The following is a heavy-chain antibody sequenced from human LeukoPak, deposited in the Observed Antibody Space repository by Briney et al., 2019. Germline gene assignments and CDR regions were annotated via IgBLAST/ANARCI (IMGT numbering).Heavy chain of an antibody. D-gene: IGHD6-19*01. J-gene: IGHJ4*02. V-gene: IGHV1-69*01. CDR3: ARGGYSRGQGSPFDF. CDR2: IIPIFGTA. Sequence: SVKVSCKASGGTFSSYAISWVRQAPGQGLEWMGGIIPIFGTANYAQKFQGRVTITADESTSTAYMELSSLRSEDTAVYYCARGGYSRGQGSPFDFWGQGTLVTVSS. CDR1: GGTFSSYA.